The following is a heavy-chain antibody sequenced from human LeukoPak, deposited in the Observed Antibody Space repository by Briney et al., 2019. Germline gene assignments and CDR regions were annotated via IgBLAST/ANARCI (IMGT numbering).Heavy chain of an antibody. Sequence: PGGPLRLPCAASGLTYKCYAVLWPRQAPGGGLEGVSHISGSGGSTYYADSVKGRFTISRDNSKNTLYLKMNSLRAMDTAVYYCAKDPYYDILTGYYGWFDPWGQGTLVTVSS. CDR1: GLTYKCYA. J-gene: IGHJ5*02. CDR3: AKDPYYDILTGYYGWFDP. V-gene: IGHV3-23*01. D-gene: IGHD3-9*01. CDR2: ISGSGGST.